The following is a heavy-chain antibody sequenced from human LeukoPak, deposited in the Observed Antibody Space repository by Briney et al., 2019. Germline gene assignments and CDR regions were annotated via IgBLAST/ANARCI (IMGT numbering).Heavy chain of an antibody. D-gene: IGHD3-10*01. V-gene: IGHV3-23*01. CDR1: GLTFSSYA. Sequence: GGSLRLSCAPSGLTFSSYAMSWVRQAPGKGLEWVSAISGSGGSTYYADSVKGRFTISRDNSKNTRYLQMNSLRAEDTAVYYCAKDGSGGYRGDAFDIWGQGTMVTVSS. CDR3: AKDGSGGYRGDAFDI. CDR2: ISGSGGST. J-gene: IGHJ3*02.